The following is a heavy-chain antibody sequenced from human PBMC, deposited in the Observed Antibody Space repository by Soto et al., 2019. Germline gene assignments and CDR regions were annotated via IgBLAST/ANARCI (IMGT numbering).Heavy chain of an antibody. Sequence: GGSLRLSCAASGFTFSSYGMHWVRQAPGKGLEWVAVIWYDGSNKYYADSVKGRFTISRDNSKNTLYLQMNSLRAEDTAVYYCARDPGLVEQQLVTYYYYYYMDVWGKGTTVTVSS. J-gene: IGHJ6*03. V-gene: IGHV3-33*01. CDR3: ARDPGLVEQQLVTYYYYYYMDV. CDR2: IWYDGSNK. D-gene: IGHD6-13*01. CDR1: GFTFSSYG.